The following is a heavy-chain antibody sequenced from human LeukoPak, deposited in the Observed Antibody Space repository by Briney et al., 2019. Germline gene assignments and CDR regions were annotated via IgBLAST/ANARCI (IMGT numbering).Heavy chain of an antibody. CDR1: GFTFSSYG. J-gene: IGHJ4*02. CDR3: AKDGLLYYYGSGHFY. D-gene: IGHD3-10*01. Sequence: GGSLRLSCAASGFTFSSYGMHWVRQAPGKGLEWVAFIRYDGSNKYYADSVKGRFTISRDNSKNTLYLQMNSLRAEDTAVYYCAKDGLLYYYGSGHFYWGQGTLVTVSS. V-gene: IGHV3-30*02. CDR2: IRYDGSNK.